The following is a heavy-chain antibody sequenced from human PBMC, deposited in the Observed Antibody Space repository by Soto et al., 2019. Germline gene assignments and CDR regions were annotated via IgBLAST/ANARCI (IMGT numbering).Heavy chain of an antibody. Sequence: NPSETLSLTCNVSGGSISSYYWTWIRQPPGKGLEWIGYLYNTGSTNYNPSLKSRVTISLDTSKNQFFLNLSSVTAADTAVYHCAGMSFTVFGEVIDNFYFYGMDVWGQGTTVTVSS. CDR3: AGMSFTVFGEVIDNFYFYGMDV. CDR1: GGSISSYY. D-gene: IGHD3-3*01. J-gene: IGHJ6*02. V-gene: IGHV4-59*03. CDR2: LYNTGST.